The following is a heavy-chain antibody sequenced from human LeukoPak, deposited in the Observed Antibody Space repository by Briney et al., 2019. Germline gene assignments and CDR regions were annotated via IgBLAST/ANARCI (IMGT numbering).Heavy chain of an antibody. CDR2: ISSSSSYI. J-gene: IGHJ6*03. CDR3: AREVSVLLYMDV. CDR1: GFTFSSYS. Sequence: GGSLRLSCAASGFTFSSYSMNWVRQAPGKGLEWVSSISSSSSYIYYADSVKGRFTISRDNAKNSLYLQMNSLRAGDTAVYYCAREVSVLLYMDVWGKGTTVTVSS. V-gene: IGHV3-21*01. D-gene: IGHD3-10*01.